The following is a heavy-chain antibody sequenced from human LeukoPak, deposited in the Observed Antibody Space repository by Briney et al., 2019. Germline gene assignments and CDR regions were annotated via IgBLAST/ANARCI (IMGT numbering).Heavy chain of an antibody. D-gene: IGHD6-13*01. V-gene: IGHV3-15*01. J-gene: IGHJ4*02. CDR2: IRRKTDGGTT. CDR1: GFTFSNAW. CDR3: TTVAEAGQIDY. Sequence: MAGGSLRLSCAASGFTFSNAWMSWVRQAPGKGLEWVGRIRRKTDGGTTDYAAPVKGRFTISRDDSKNTLDLQMNSLKTEDTAVYYCTTVAEAGQIDYWGQGTLVIVSS.